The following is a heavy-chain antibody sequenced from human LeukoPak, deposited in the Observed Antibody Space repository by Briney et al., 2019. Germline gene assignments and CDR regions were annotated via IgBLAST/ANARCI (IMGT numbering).Heavy chain of an antibody. V-gene: IGHV3-20*04. Sequence: GGSLRLSCAASGFTFSSYGMSWVRQAPGKGLEWVSGINWNGGSTGYADSVKGRFTISRDNAKNSLYLQMNSLRAEDTALYYCARDRIAARPRGDYYYMDVWGKGTTVTVSS. J-gene: IGHJ6*03. CDR2: INWNGGST. CDR1: GFTFSSYG. D-gene: IGHD6-6*01. CDR3: ARDRIAARPRGDYYYMDV.